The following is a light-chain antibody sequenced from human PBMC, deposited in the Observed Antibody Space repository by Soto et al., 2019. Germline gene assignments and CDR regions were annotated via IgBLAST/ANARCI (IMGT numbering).Light chain of an antibody. CDR3: QPSYSTPMYT. Sequence: DIQMTQSPSSLSASVGARVTITCRASQSISSYLNWYQQKPGKAPKLLIYAASSLQSGVPSRFSGSGSGTDFTLTIRSLQPEDFATYYCQPSYSTPMYTVGQGTKLEIK. CDR2: AAS. V-gene: IGKV1-39*01. CDR1: QSISSY. J-gene: IGKJ2*01.